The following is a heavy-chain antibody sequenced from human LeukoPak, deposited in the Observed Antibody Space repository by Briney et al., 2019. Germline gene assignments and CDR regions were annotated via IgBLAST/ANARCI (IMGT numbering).Heavy chain of an antibody. CDR1: GFTFSSYA. D-gene: IGHD2-2*01. CDR3: ANHERDYCSSTSCFYFDY. J-gene: IGHJ4*02. Sequence: GGSLRLSCAASGFTFSSYAMSWVRQAPGKGLEWVSAISGSGGSTYYADSVKGRFTISRDNSKNTLYLQMNSLRAEDTAVYYCANHERDYCSSTSCFYFDYWGQGTLVTVSS. CDR2: ISGSGGST. V-gene: IGHV3-23*01.